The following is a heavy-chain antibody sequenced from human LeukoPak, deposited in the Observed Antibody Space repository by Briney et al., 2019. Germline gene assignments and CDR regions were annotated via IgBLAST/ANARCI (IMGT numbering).Heavy chain of an antibody. Sequence: QLGGSLLLSCAASGFTVTNNYMGWVRQAPGKGLEWVSLIYSGGATDYAASVKGRFTISRDNSKNTLYLQMDSLRAEDTAVYYCARGMYYYDSGGYYFDYWGQGSQVTVSS. CDR3: ARGMYYYDSGGYYFDY. D-gene: IGHD3-22*01. J-gene: IGHJ4*02. CDR1: GFTVTNNY. CDR2: IYSGGAT. V-gene: IGHV3-53*01.